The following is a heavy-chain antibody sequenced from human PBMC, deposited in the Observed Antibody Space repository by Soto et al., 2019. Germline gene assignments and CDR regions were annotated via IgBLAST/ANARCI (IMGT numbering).Heavy chain of an antibody. Sequence: QVQLEQSGAEVRKPGSSVKVSCKASGDTFTGYTVTWVRQAPGQGLEWVGRIIPMLGASNYALRFQGRVSIMADTSTDTVYMEVERFTSEDTAVYYCARSRGSYYTKFDAWGQGTLVTVSS. D-gene: IGHD3-10*01. J-gene: IGHJ5*02. CDR1: GDTFTGYT. CDR3: ARSRGSYYTKFDA. V-gene: IGHV1-69*08. CDR2: IIPMLGAS.